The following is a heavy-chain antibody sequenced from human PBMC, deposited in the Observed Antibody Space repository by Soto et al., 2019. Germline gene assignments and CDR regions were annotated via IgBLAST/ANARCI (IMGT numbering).Heavy chain of an antibody. Sequence: SETLSLTCTVSGDSMSKYYWSWIRQPAGKGLEWIGRIYTSGSTNYNPSLKSRVNMSVDTSNNHFSLNLKSVTAADAAVYYCARTVGAAYYFDFWGQGALVTVSS. CDR3: ARTVGAAYYFDF. CDR1: GDSMSKYY. J-gene: IGHJ4*02. D-gene: IGHD1-26*01. V-gene: IGHV4-4*07. CDR2: IYTSGST.